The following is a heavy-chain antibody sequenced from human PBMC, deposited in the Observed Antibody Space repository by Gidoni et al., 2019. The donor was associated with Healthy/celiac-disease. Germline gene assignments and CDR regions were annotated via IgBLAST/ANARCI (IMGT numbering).Heavy chain of an antibody. D-gene: IGHD3-10*01. V-gene: IGHV1-3*01. CDR2: INAGNGNT. J-gene: IGHJ4*02. Sequence: QVQLVQSGAEVKKPGASVKVSCKASGYTFTSYAMQWVRQAPGQRREWMGWINAGNGNTKYSQKFQGRVTITRDTSASTAYMELSSLRSEDTAVYYCARVRGTIREQFDYWGQGTLVTVSS. CDR1: GYTFTSYA. CDR3: ARVRGTIREQFDY.